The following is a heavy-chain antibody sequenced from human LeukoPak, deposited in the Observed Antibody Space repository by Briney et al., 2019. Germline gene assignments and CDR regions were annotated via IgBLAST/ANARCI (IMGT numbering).Heavy chain of an antibody. CDR2: IIPIFGTA. CDR3: ARELQGVRGDPFVY. CDR1: GGTFSSYA. Sequence: ASVKVSCKASGGTFSSYAISWVRQAPGQGLEWMGGIIPIFGTANYAQKFQGRVTITADESTSTAYMELSSLRSEDTAVYYCARELQGVRGDPFVYWGQGTLVTVSS. V-gene: IGHV1-69*13. D-gene: IGHD3-10*01. J-gene: IGHJ4*02.